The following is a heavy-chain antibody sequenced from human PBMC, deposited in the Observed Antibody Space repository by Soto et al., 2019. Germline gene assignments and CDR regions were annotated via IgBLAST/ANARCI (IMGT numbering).Heavy chain of an antibody. CDR3: ARGTTYYDFWSGYSNNWFDP. D-gene: IGHD3-3*01. Sequence: QVQLVQSGAEVKKPGASVKVSCKASGYTFTSYDINWVRQATGQGLEWMGWMNPNSGNTGYAQKFQGRVTMTRNTSISTAYMELSSLRSADTAVYYCARGTTYYDFWSGYSNNWFDPWGHGTLVTVSS. CDR2: MNPNSGNT. CDR1: GYTFTSYD. V-gene: IGHV1-8*01. J-gene: IGHJ5*02.